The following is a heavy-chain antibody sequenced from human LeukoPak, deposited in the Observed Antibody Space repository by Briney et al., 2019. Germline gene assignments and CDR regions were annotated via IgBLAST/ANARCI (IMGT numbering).Heavy chain of an antibody. CDR1: GFTFSSYE. V-gene: IGHV3-48*03. CDR3: ARDMGRQLFDY. D-gene: IGHD6-13*01. Sequence: GGSLRLSCAASGFTFSSYEMNWVRQAPGKGLEWVSYISSSGSTIYYADSVKGRFTISRDNAKNSLYLQMNSLRAEDTAVYYCARDMGRQLFDYWGQGTLVTVSS. CDR2: ISSSGSTI. J-gene: IGHJ4*02.